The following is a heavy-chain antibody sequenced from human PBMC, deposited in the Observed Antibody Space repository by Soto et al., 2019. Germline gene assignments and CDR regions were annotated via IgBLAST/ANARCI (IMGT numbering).Heavy chain of an antibody. D-gene: IGHD6-13*01. CDR2: ISDDGSNN. CDR1: GFTVGSYS. V-gene: IGHV3-30*18. J-gene: IGHJ4*02. Sequence: GGSLRLSCASRGFTVGSYSMEWVPEASGRGLERVAVISDDGSNNFYADFVKGRFTISRDISKNTLYLQFNCLRAEDTAVYYCAKDQFIAAAGINYWGQGT. CDR3: AKDQFIAAAGINY.